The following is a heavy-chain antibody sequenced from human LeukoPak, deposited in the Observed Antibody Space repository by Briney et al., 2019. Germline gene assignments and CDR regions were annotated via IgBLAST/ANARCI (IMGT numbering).Heavy chain of an antibody. Sequence: SETLSLTCTVSGGSFSGYYWSWIRQPPGKGLEWIGEINHSGSTNYNPSLKSRVTISVDTSKNQFSLKLSSVTAADTAVYYCARANQQLDAFDIWGQGTMVTVSS. V-gene: IGHV4-34*01. D-gene: IGHD6-13*01. CDR2: INHSGST. CDR3: ARANQQLDAFDI. CDR1: GGSFSGYY. J-gene: IGHJ3*02.